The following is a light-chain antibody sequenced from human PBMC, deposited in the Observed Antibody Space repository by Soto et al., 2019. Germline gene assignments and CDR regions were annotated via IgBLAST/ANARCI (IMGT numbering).Light chain of an antibody. CDR2: GAS. CDR3: QQYGSTPT. V-gene: IGKV3-20*01. CDR1: QSVSGSY. J-gene: IGKJ1*01. Sequence: IVLTQSPGTLSLSPGERATLSCRASQSVSGSYLAWHQQKPGQAPRLLIYGASSRATGIPDRFTGSGSGTDFTLTISRLEPGDFAVYYCQQYGSTPTFGQGTKVDIK.